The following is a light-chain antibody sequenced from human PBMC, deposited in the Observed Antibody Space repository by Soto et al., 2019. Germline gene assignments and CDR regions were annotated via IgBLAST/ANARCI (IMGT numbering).Light chain of an antibody. Sequence: DMQMTQSPATLAASVGDRVSISCRSSQSIYTWLAWYQQKAGKAPNLLIYKASSLESGVPSRCSGGGAGTEFTLTIRSLQPEGFGSYYCQEYRNDYGTFGQGTKVEMK. J-gene: IGKJ1*01. V-gene: IGKV1-5*03. CDR2: KAS. CDR1: QSIYTW. CDR3: QEYRNDYGT.